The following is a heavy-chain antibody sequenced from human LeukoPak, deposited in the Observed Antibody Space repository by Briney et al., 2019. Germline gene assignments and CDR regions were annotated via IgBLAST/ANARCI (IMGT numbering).Heavy chain of an antibody. V-gene: IGHV5-51*01. Sequence: GEPLKIPCKCPGYSFTSYWIGWVRQMPGKGLGGMGIIYPGDSDTRYRPSIQGQVTISADQSISTAYLQWSSLNASAAAMYYCTRPFFYASGSPYLNYFDYWGQGTLVTVSS. CDR2: IYPGDSDT. CDR3: TRPFFYASGSPYLNYFDY. D-gene: IGHD3-10*01. CDR1: GYSFTSYW. J-gene: IGHJ4*02.